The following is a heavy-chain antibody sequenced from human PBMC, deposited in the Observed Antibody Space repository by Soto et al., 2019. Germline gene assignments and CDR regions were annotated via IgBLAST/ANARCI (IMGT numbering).Heavy chain of an antibody. CDR1: GGTFSSYT. CDR2: IIPILGIA. CDR3: ARGKESSSSAY. J-gene: IGHJ4*02. Sequence: QVQLVQSGAEVKKPGSSVKVSCKASGGTFSSYTISWVRQAPGQGLEWMGRIIPILGIANYAQKFQGRVTITAVKSTSIAYMELISLRSEDTAVYYCARGKESSSSAYWVQGTLVTVSS. D-gene: IGHD6-6*01. V-gene: IGHV1-69*02.